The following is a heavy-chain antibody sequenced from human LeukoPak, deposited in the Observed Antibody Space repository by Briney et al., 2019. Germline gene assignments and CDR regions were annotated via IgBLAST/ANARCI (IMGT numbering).Heavy chain of an antibody. J-gene: IGHJ4*02. D-gene: IGHD1-26*01. CDR3: VRVQTSGNYNYFDY. Sequence: GGSLRLSCAASGFTLSDHYMDWGRQAPGKVLEWVGRIIKKVNIYTTEYAASVKGRFTISRDDSTNSLYLQVNSLKPEDTAVYYCVRVQTSGNYNYFDYWGQGTLVTVSS. V-gene: IGHV3-72*01. CDR1: GFTLSDHY. CDR2: IIKKVNIYTT.